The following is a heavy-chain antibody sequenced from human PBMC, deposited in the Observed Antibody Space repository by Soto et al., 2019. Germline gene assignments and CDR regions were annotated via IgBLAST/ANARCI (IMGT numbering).Heavy chain of an antibody. D-gene: IGHD2-21*01. J-gene: IGHJ4*02. CDR3: AKAALTSSYSGSNY. V-gene: IGHV3-23*01. Sequence: EVQLLESGGGLVQPGGSLRLSCAASGFTFSSYAMSWVRQAPGKGLEWVSGISASGDSTYYTDSVKGRFTISRDNPKNTLYLQVNSLRAEDTAIYYCAKAALTSSYSGSNYWGQGTLVTVSS. CDR2: ISASGDST. CDR1: GFTFSSYA.